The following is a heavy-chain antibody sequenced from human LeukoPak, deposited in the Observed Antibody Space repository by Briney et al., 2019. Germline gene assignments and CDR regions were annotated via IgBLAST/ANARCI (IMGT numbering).Heavy chain of an antibody. CDR1: GFTFSSYS. D-gene: IGHD1-1*01. CDR2: ISSNSNYI. V-gene: IGHV3-21*01. J-gene: IGHJ5*02. Sequence: GGSLRLSCAASGFTFSSYSMNWVRQAPGKGLEWVSSISSNSNYIYYADSVKGRFTISRDNSKNTLYLQMNSLRAEDTAVYYCARNEYNWFDPWGQGTLVTVSS. CDR3: ARNEYNWFDP.